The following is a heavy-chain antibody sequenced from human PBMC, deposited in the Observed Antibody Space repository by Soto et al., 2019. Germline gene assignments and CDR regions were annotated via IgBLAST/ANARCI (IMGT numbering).Heavy chain of an antibody. Sequence: GESLRHSCAASGFTFSSYGMHWCRQAPGKGLEWVAVIWYDGSNKYYADSVKGRFTISRDNSKNTLYLQMNSLRAEDTAVYYCARALGLIFGVVIIHYYRLAFWGQGSTVTVS. J-gene: IGHJ6*02. V-gene: IGHV3-33*01. CDR3: ARALGLIFGVVIIHYYRLAF. D-gene: IGHD3-3*01. CDR2: IWYDGSNK. CDR1: GFTFSSYG.